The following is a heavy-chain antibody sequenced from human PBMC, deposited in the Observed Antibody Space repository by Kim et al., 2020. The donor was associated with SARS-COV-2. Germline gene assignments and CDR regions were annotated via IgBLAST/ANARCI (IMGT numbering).Heavy chain of an antibody. CDR3: AKDRQRYCGGGSCYSFDQ. V-gene: IGHV3-30*02. Sequence: KGRFTISRDNSKNTLYLQMSSLRAEDTAVYYCAKDRQRYCGGGSCYSFDQWGQGSLVTVSS. J-gene: IGHJ4*02. D-gene: IGHD2-15*01.